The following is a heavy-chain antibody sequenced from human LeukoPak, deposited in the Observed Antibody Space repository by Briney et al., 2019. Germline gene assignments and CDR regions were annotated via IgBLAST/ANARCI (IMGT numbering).Heavy chain of an antibody. D-gene: IGHD3-16*01. CDR3: ARDGGLWFDP. CDR2: IYYSGST. J-gene: IGHJ5*02. V-gene: IGHV4-59*01. CDR1: GGPISSYY. Sequence: SETLSLTCTVSGGPISSYYWSWIRQPPGKGLEWIGYIYYSGSTNYNPSLKSRVTISVDTSKNQFSLKLSSVTAADTAVYYCARDGGLWFDPWGQGTLVTVSS.